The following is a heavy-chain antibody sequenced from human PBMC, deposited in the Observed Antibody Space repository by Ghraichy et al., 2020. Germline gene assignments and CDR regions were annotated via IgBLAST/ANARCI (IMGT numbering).Heavy chain of an antibody. J-gene: IGHJ3*02. D-gene: IGHD3-22*01. Sequence: GESLNISCAASGFTFSSYDIHWVRQAPGKGLQWVAFIRYDGANKDYADSVMGRFTISRDNSKNTLYLQMNSLRPEDTAVYYCAKTSNYYHSRGAFDIWGQGTMVTVSS. CDR3: AKTSNYYHSRGAFDI. CDR2: IRYDGANK. CDR1: GFTFSSYD. V-gene: IGHV3-30*02.